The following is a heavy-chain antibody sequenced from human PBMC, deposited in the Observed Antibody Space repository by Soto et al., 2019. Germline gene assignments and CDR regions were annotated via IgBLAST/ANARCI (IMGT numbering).Heavy chain of an antibody. J-gene: IGHJ5*02. CDR2: IYYSGST. CDR1: GGSVSSGSYY. Sequence: LSLTCTVSGGSVSSGSYYWSWIRQPPGKGLEWIGYIYYSGSTNYNPSLKSRVTISVDTSKNQFSLKLSSVTAADTAVYYCAREQTSPIAAAGTVDPWGQGTLVTVSS. D-gene: IGHD6-13*01. V-gene: IGHV4-61*01. CDR3: AREQTSPIAAAGTVDP.